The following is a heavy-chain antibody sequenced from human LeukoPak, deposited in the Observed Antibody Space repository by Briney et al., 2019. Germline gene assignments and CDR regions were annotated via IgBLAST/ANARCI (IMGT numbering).Heavy chain of an antibody. CDR1: GFTFSSHA. Sequence: GGSLRLSCAASGFTFSSHAMHWVRQAPGKGLEWVSFLSWDGNIKYYTDSVKGRFPSSRDNSRNTLYLQMNSLGPQDTAVYYCARDISGGYSFDYWGQGTLVTVSS. CDR2: LSWDGNIK. J-gene: IGHJ4*02. V-gene: IGHV3-30-3*01. D-gene: IGHD1-26*01. CDR3: ARDISGGYSFDY.